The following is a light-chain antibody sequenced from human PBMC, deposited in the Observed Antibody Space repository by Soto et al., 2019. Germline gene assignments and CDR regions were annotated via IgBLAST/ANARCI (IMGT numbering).Light chain of an antibody. CDR1: QNINSY. CDR2: DAT. J-gene: IGKJ2*01. Sequence: IVLIQSPATLSLSPGERATLSCRATQNINSYFAWYQQKPGQAPRLLIYDATNRATGIPARFRGSGSGTDFTLTISSLESEDSAVYYCQQRRDWYTFGQGTKLEIK. V-gene: IGKV3-11*01. CDR3: QQRRDWYT.